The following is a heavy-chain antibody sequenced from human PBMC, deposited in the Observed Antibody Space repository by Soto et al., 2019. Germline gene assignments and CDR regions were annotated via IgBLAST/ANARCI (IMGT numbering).Heavy chain of an antibody. J-gene: IGHJ4*02. CDR2: IKSKTDGGTT. CDR1: GFTFSSYA. Sequence: GGSLRLSCAASGFTFSSYAMSWVRQAPGKGLEWVGRIKSKTDGGTTDYAAPVKGRFTISRDNAKNTLYLQMHNLRAEDTALYYCVRPRYDDFGTPFDHWGQGTLVTVSS. CDR3: VRPRYDDFGTPFDH. D-gene: IGHD1-1*01. V-gene: IGHV3-15*05.